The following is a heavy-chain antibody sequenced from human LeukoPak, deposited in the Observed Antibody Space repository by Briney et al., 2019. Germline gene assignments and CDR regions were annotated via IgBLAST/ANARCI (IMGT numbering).Heavy chain of an antibody. CDR3: AKDRCSDGVGCYYYYMDV. V-gene: IGHV3-30*02. J-gene: IGHJ6*03. CDR2: IQYDGSNE. D-gene: IGHD2-15*01. Sequence: GGSLRLSCAASRFTFSSYGMHWVRQAPGKGQEWVAYIQYDGSNEQYADSVEGRFSISRDSSKNIWYLQMNSLRAEDTAVYYCAKDRCSDGVGCYYYYMDVWGKGTTVTISS. CDR1: RFTFSSYG.